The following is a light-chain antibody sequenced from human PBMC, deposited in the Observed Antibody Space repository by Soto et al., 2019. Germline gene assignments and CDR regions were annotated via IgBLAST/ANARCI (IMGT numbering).Light chain of an antibody. Sequence: IQMTQSPSSLSASPGDRVIITCRASQSIRTCLNCYQQKPGKAPKLLIYDASSLESGVPSRFSGSGSGTDFTLPISSLKPEDFATDYCQQYNSYRTFCQGTKVDIK. V-gene: IGKV1-13*02. CDR3: QQYNSYRT. CDR1: QSIRTC. J-gene: IGKJ1*01. CDR2: DAS.